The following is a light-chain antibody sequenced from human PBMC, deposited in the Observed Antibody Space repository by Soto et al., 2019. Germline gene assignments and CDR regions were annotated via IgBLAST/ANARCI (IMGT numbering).Light chain of an antibody. V-gene: IGLV2-14*01. Sequence: QSVLTQPASVSGSPGQSITISCTGTSSDVGGYNYVSWYQQHPDKAPKLMIYEVSNRPSGVSNRFSGSKSGNTASLTISGLQAEDEADYYCSSYTSSSTSVFGTGTKVTVL. CDR3: SSYTSSSTSV. CDR1: SSDVGGYNY. CDR2: EVS. J-gene: IGLJ1*01.